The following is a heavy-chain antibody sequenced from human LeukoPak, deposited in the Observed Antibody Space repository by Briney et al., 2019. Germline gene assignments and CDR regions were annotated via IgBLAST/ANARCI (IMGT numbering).Heavy chain of an antibody. Sequence: SETLSLTCTVSGGSISSYYWSWILQPPGKGLEWIGYIYYSGSTNYNPSLKSRVTISVDSSKNQFSLKLSSVTAADTAVYYCARLYGDHGAFDIWGQGTMVTVSS. CDR3: ARLYGDHGAFDI. CDR1: GGSISSYY. V-gene: IGHV4-59*08. J-gene: IGHJ3*02. D-gene: IGHD4-17*01. CDR2: IYYSGST.